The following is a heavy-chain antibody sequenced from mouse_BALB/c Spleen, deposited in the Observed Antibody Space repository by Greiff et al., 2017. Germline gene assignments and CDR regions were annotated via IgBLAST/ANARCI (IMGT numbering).Heavy chain of an antibody. V-gene: IGHV1-87*01. Sequence: QVQLKQSGAELARPGASVKLSCKASGYTFTSYWMQWVKQRPGQGLEWIGAIYPGDGDTRYTQKFKGKATLTADKSSSTAYMQLSSLASEDSAVYYCAREGYYGYFDYWGQGTTLTVSS. J-gene: IGHJ2*01. D-gene: IGHD1-1*01. CDR3: AREGYYGYFDY. CDR2: IYPGDGDT. CDR1: GYTFTSYW.